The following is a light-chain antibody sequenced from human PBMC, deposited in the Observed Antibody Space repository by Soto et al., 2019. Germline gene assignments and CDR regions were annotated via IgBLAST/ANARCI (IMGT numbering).Light chain of an antibody. CDR2: EVT. V-gene: IGLV2-23*02. J-gene: IGLJ3*02. CDR3: CSYAGTTTWV. CDR1: SSDVGGYNH. Sequence: QSALTQPASVSGSPGQSITISCTGTSSDVGGYNHVSWYQQHPGKGPKLLIYEVTKRPSGVSNRFSASKSGNTASLTISGVQAEDEADYYCCSYAGTTTWVFGGGTKLTVL.